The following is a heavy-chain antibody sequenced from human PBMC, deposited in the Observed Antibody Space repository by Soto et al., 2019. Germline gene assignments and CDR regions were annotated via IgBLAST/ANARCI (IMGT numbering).Heavy chain of an antibody. Sequence: GASVKVSCKVFGDTLTELSMLWVRQTPGEGLEWMGGFDPEAGETVYAQKFQGRVAMTEDTSTDTAYMELNSLRAEDTAVYYCAEAFPNYYYGMDVWGQGTTVTVSS. J-gene: IGHJ6*02. CDR1: GDTLTELS. V-gene: IGHV1-24*01. CDR3: AEAFPNYYYGMDV. CDR2: FDPEAGET.